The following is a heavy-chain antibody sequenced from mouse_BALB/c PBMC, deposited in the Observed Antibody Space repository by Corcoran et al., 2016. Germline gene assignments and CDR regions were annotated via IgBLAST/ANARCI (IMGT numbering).Heavy chain of an antibody. CDR3: GRSREGNSAVS. V-gene: IGHV14-3*02. D-gene: IGHD6-2*01. Sequence: EVQLQQSGAELVKPGASVKMCCTASGFNSTDTCMHWVKQRPEQGLEWIGRIDPANGNTKYDPKVQGKATMTADTSSNTVYLQLSSLTSEATAVYYCGRSREGNSAVSWGQGTTLTVSS. CDR1: GFNSTDTC. CDR2: IDPANGNT. J-gene: IGHJ2*01.